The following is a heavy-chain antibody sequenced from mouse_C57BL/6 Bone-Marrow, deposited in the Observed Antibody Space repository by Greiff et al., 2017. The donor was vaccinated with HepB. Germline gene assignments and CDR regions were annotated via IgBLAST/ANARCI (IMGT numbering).Heavy chain of an antibody. D-gene: IGHD1-2*01. CDR1: GYAFSSSW. J-gene: IGHJ3*01. Sequence: VQLQQSGPELVKPGASVKISCKASGYAFSSSWMNWVKQRPGKGLEWIGRISPGDGDTNYNGKFKGKATLTAYKSSSTAYMQLSSLTSEDSAVYYCARECGYARAWFAYWGQGTMVTVSA. CDR2: ISPGDGDT. V-gene: IGHV1-82*01. CDR3: ARECGYARAWFAY.